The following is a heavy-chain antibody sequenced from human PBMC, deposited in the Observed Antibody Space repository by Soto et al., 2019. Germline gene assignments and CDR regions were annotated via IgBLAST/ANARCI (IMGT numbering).Heavy chain of an antibody. CDR1: GFKFSDYW. V-gene: IGHV3-7*03. J-gene: IGHJ4*02. D-gene: IGHD3-16*02. Sequence: DVQLVESGGGLVQPGRSLRLSCAASGFKFSDYWMSWVRQAPGKGLEWVGNIKHDTSEAHYADSVKGRFTITRDNIKNFLFLQMNGLRSVDTASYYCARDGLLFSGPYRPSRFDYWGLGTLVTVSS. CDR3: ARDGLLFSGPYRPSRFDY. CDR2: IKHDTSEA.